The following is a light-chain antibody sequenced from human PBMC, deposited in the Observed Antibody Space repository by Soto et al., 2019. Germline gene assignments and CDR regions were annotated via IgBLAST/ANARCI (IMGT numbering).Light chain of an antibody. J-gene: IGLJ1*01. CDR1: SSDVGGFNY. V-gene: IGLV2-14*01. Sequence: QSALTQPASVSASPGQSITISCTGTSSDVGGFNYVSWYQQHPGKVPKLILFEVSDRPSGVSTRFSGSKSGNTASLTISGLQAEDEADYYCGSYTSSNTPFVFGNGTKVTVL. CDR2: EVS. CDR3: GSYTSSNTPFV.